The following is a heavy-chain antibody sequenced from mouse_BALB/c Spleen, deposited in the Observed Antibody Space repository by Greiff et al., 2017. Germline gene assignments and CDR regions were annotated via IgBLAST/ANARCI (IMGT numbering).Heavy chain of an antibody. V-gene: IGHV5-6-5*01. J-gene: IGHJ3*01. CDR3: ARGGDYYGLFAY. D-gene: IGHD1-2*01. Sequence: EVMLVESGGGLVKPGGSLKLSCAASGFTFSSYAMSWVRQTPEKRLEWVASISSGGSTYYPDSVKGRFTISRDNARNILYLQMSSLRSEDTAMYYCARGGDYYGLFAYWGQGTLVTVSA. CDR1: GFTFSSYA. CDR2: ISSGGST.